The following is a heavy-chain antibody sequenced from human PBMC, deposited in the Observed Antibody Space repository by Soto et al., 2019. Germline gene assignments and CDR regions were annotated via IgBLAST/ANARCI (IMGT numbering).Heavy chain of an antibody. Sequence: EVQLLESGGGLVQPGGSLRLSCAASGFTFSSYAMSWVRKAPGKGLEWVSAISGSGGSTYYADSVKGRFTISRDNSKNTLYLQMNSLRAEDTAVYYCAKGRGYCSSTSCYVGSDYWGQGTLVTVSS. J-gene: IGHJ4*02. V-gene: IGHV3-23*01. D-gene: IGHD2-2*01. CDR3: AKGRGYCSSTSCYVGSDY. CDR2: ISGSGGST. CDR1: GFTFSSYA.